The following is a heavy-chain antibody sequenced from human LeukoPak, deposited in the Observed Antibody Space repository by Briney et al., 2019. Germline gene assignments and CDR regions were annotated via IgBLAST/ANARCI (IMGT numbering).Heavy chain of an antibody. V-gene: IGHV1-24*01. Sequence: GASVKVSCKVSGYTLTELSMHWVRQAPGKGLEWMGGFDPEDGETIYAQKFQGRVTMTRNTSISTAYMELSSLRSEDTAVYYCARGGLGSSSTSWGQGTLVTVSS. CDR3: ARGGLGSSSTS. J-gene: IGHJ5*02. D-gene: IGHD6-6*01. CDR2: FDPEDGET. CDR1: GYTLTELS.